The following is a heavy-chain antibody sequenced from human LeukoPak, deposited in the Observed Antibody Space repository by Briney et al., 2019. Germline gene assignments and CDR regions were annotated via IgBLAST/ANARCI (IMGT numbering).Heavy chain of an antibody. Sequence: SQTLSLTCTVSGGSISSGGYSWSWIRQHPGKGLEWIGYIYYSGSTYYNPSLKSRVTISVDTSKNQFSLKLSSVTAADTAVYYCARGGTGGVLRFLEWLPHSLPPLEPHFDYWGQGTLVTVSS. CDR3: ARGGTGGVLRFLEWLPHSLPPLEPHFDY. CDR2: IYYSGST. D-gene: IGHD3-3*01. J-gene: IGHJ4*02. CDR1: GGSISSGGYS. V-gene: IGHV4-31*03.